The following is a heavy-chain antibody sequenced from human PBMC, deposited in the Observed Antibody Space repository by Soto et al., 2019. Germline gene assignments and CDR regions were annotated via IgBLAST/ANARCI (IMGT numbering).Heavy chain of an antibody. D-gene: IGHD3-22*01. CDR3: ARFSPPRGYYAY. CDR1: GGTFTTFG. J-gene: IGHJ4*02. V-gene: IGHV1-69*01. CDR2: IIPMFGTS. Sequence: QVQLVQSGAEVKKPGSSVKVSCTASGGTFTTFGISWVRQAPGQGLEWRGGIIPMFGTSHYAQKFQGRVTITADESTRTVYMELSSLRSEDTAVYYCARFSPPRGYYAYWGQGTLVTVSS.